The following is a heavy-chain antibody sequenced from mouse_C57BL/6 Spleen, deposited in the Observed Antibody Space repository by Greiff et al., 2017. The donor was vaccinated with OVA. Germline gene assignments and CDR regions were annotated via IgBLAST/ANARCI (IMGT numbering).Heavy chain of an antibody. Sequence: DVKLVESEGGLVQPGRSMKLSCTASGFTFSDYYMAWVRQVPEKGLEWVANINYDGSSTYYLDSLQSRFIISRDNAKHILYLQMSSLKSEDTATYYCARVAGTRHYFDCWGQGTTLTVSS. CDR1: GFTFSDYY. CDR2: INYDGSST. J-gene: IGHJ2*01. CDR3: ARVAGTRHYFDC. D-gene: IGHD4-1*01. V-gene: IGHV5-16*01.